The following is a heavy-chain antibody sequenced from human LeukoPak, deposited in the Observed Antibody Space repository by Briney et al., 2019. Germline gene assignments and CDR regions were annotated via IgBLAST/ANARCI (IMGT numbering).Heavy chain of an antibody. CDR1: GDSISTSSSY. CDR3: ARGYKQWLGDYFDY. CDR2: IYYSGST. V-gene: IGHV4-39*07. J-gene: IGHJ4*02. D-gene: IGHD6-19*01. Sequence: PSETLSLTCTVSGDSISTSSSYWGWIRQPPGEGLEWIGSIYYSGSTYYNPSLKSRVTISVDTSKNQFSLKLSSVTAADTAVYYCARGYKQWLGDYFDYWGQGTLVTVSS.